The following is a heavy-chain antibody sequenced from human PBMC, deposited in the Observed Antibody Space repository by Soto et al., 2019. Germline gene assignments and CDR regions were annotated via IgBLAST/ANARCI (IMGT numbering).Heavy chain of an antibody. J-gene: IGHJ5*02. CDR1: GGSISSYY. Sequence: SETLSLTCIVSGGSISSYYWSWIRQPPGKGLEWIGYIYYESTNYNPSLKSRVIISVDTSRNQFSLRLSSVTAADTAVYYCARAYYDTSGYLLDPCGRGTLVTGS. D-gene: IGHD3-22*01. CDR3: ARAYYDTSGYLLDP. V-gene: IGHV4-59*01. CDR2: IYYEST.